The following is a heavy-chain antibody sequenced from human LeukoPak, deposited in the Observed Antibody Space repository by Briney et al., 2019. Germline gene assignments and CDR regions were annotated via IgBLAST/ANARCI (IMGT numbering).Heavy chain of an antibody. J-gene: IGHJ4*02. CDR3: ASEDSSSWTFDY. V-gene: IGHV3-20*04. Sequence: SGGSLRLSCAASGFTFDDYGMSWVRQAPGKGLEWVSGINWNGGSTGYADSVKGRFTIARDNAKNSLYLQMNSLRAEDTALYYCASEDSSSWTFDYWGQGTLVTVSS. CDR1: GFTFDDYG. CDR2: INWNGGST. D-gene: IGHD6-13*01.